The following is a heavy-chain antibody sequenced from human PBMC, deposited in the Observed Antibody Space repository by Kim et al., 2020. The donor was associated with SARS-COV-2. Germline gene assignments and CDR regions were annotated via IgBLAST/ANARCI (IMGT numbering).Heavy chain of an antibody. J-gene: IGHJ4*02. CDR3: ARDSFDY. Sequence: HRRSTDSNPSRKSRVTISVDTSKNQFSLKLSSVTAADTAVYYCARDSFDYWGQGTLVTVSS. CDR2: HRRST. D-gene: IGHD4-4*01. V-gene: IGHV4-34*01.